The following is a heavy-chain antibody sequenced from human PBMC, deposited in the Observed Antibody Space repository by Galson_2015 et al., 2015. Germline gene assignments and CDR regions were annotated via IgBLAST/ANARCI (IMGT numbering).Heavy chain of an antibody. D-gene: IGHD2-21*02. V-gene: IGHV1-69*17. Sequence: PIFGIANYAQKFQGRVTITADKSTSTAYMELSSLRSEDTAVYYCAREYCGGDCYSPYYGMGVWGQGTTVTVSS. J-gene: IGHJ6*02. CDR3: AREYCGGDCYSPYYGMGV. CDR2: PIFGIA.